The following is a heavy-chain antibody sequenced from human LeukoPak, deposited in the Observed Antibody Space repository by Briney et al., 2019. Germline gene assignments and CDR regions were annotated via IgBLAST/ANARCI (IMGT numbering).Heavy chain of an antibody. J-gene: IGHJ5*02. CDR1: GGSISSGGYY. CDR2: IYYSGST. Sequence: KSSETLSLTCTVSGGSISSGGYYWSWIRQHPGKGLEWIGYIYYSGSTYYNPSLKSRVTISVDTSKNQFSLKLSSVTAADTAVYYCARVQEPYRTTLTPAPWFDPWGQGTLVTVSS. V-gene: IGHV4-31*03. CDR3: ARVQEPYRTTLTPAPWFDP. D-gene: IGHD2/OR15-2a*01.